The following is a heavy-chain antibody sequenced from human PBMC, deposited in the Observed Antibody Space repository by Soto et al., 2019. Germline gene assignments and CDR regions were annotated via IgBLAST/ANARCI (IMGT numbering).Heavy chain of an antibody. CDR1: GFTFGDYA. J-gene: IGHJ3*02. Sequence: GGSLRLSCTASGFTFGDYAMSWFRQAPGKGLEWVGFIRSKAYGGTTEYAASVKGRFTISRDDSKSIAYLQMNSLKTEDTAVYYCTRDPPIPSYYDFWSGSRPGAFDIWGQGTVVTVSS. CDR3: TRDPPIPSYYDFWSGSRPGAFDI. CDR2: IRSKAYGGTT. D-gene: IGHD3-3*01. V-gene: IGHV3-49*03.